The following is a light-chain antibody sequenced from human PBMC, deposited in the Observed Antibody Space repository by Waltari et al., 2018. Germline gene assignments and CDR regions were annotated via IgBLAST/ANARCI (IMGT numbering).Light chain of an antibody. J-gene: IGLJ1*01. CDR1: SIDVGGYKF. CDR2: DVS. V-gene: IGLV2-14*03. Sequence: QSALTQPASVSGSPGQSITISCPGTSIDVGGYKFVSWYQQHPDKAPKLVIFDVSNRPSGIPSRFSGSKSGNTASLTISGLQPEDEADYYCSSFASGDTHVFGTGTKLTVL. CDR3: SSFASGDTHV.